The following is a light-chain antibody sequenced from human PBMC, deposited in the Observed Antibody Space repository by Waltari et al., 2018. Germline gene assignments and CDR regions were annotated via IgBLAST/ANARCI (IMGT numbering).Light chain of an antibody. CDR2: DNS. CDR3: QVWDNTSRHVI. CDR1: NIATKG. V-gene: IGLV3-21*02. J-gene: IGLJ2*01. Sequence: SYVLTQAPSVSLAPGPTATITCGAANIATKGVHWDQPKPGQAPGLVVSDNSDRPSGIPERFSASKSGNTATLTITRVEAGDEADYYCQVWDNTSRHVIFGGGTKLTVL.